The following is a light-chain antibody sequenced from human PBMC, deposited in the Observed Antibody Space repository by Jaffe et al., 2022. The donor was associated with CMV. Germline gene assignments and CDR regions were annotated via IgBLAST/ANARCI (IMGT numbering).Light chain of an antibody. V-gene: IGLV2-14*03. Sequence: QSALTQPASVSGSLGQSITISCTGTSSDVGGNYYVSWYQQHPGKAPKLILYDVSKRPSGVSSRFSGSKSGNTASLTISGLQAEDETDYYCSSYTTGSTVDVLFGGGTKLTVL. CDR2: DVS. J-gene: IGLJ2*01. CDR3: SSYTTGSTVDVL. CDR1: SSDVGGNYY.